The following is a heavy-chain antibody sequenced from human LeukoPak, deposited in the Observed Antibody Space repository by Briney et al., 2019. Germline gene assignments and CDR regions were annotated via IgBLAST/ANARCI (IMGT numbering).Heavy chain of an antibody. CDR2: ISSSGSTI. CDR3: ARGGILTGVNWFDP. V-gene: IGHV3-11*04. J-gene: IGHJ5*02. D-gene: IGHD3-9*01. CDR1: GFTFSDYY. Sequence: PGGSLRLSCEASGFTFSDYYMSWIRQAPGKGLEWVSYISSSGSTIYYADSVKGRFTISRDNAKNSLYLQMNSPRAEDTAVYYCARGGILTGVNWFDPWGQGTLVTVSS.